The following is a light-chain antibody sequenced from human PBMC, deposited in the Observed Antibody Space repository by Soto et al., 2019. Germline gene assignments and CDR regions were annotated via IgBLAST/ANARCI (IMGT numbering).Light chain of an antibody. J-gene: IGKJ3*01. CDR3: HRYNSAPVT. CDR2: AAS. V-gene: IGKV1-27*01. CDR1: QGISNY. Sequence: DIQMTQSPSSLSASVGDRVTITCRASQGISNYLAWYQQKPGNVPKLLIYAASTLQSGFPSRFSGSGSGTEFTLTISSLESKYVEISYYHRYNSAPVTFGPRTKVAIK.